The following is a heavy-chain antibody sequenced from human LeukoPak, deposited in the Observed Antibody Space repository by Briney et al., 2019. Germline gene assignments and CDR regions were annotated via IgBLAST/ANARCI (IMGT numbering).Heavy chain of an antibody. CDR1: GFTFSSYS. CDR3: ARGSIAAAGTGGY. CDR2: ISSSSSYI. D-gene: IGHD6-13*01. V-gene: IGHV3-21*01. J-gene: IGHJ4*02. Sequence: PGGSLRLSCAASGFTFSSYSMNWVRQAPGMGLEWVSSISSSSSYIYYADSVKGRFTISRDNAKNSLYLQMNSLRAEDTAVYYCARGSIAAAGTGGYWGQGTLVTVSS.